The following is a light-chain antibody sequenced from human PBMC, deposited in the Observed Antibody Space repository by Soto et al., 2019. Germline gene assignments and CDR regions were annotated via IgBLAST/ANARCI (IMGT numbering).Light chain of an antibody. CDR2: EVT. Sequence: QSVLTQPPSASGSPGQSVTISCTGTSSDIGGYNYVSWYQQHPGKAPKLMIYEVTKRPSGVPDRFSGSKSGNTASLTVSGLHAEDEDDYYCSSYVGSNNFYVFGTGTKLTVL. J-gene: IGLJ1*01. V-gene: IGLV2-8*01. CDR3: SSYVGSNNFYV. CDR1: SSDIGGYNY.